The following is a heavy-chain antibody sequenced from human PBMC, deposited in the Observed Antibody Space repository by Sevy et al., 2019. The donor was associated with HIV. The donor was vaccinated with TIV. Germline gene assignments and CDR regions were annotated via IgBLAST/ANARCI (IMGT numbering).Heavy chain of an antibody. J-gene: IGHJ2*01. V-gene: IGHV3-9*01. D-gene: IGHD6-13*01. CDR1: GFIFDAYA. CDR3: AKDTDSSSPRYFDL. CDR2: ISWNKGRV. Sequence: SLKISCAASGFIFDAYAMHWVRQTPGKGLEWVSSISWNKGRVAYADSVKGRFTISRDNAKNYLYLQMNGLRVEDTAFYYCAKDTDSSSPRYFDLWGRGTLVTVSS.